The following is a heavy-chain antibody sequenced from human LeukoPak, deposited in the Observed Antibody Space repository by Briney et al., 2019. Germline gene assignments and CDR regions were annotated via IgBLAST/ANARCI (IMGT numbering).Heavy chain of an antibody. CDR3: ASSSSYDLNFDH. D-gene: IGHD2-2*01. V-gene: IGHV3-53*01. CDR1: GFTVSSNY. CDR2: IYSGGST. J-gene: IGHJ4*02. Sequence: PGGSLRLSCAASGFTVSSNYMSWVRQAPGKGLEWVSVIYSGGSTYYADSVKGRFTISRDNSKNTLYLQMNSLRAEDTAVYYCASSSSYDLNFDHWGQGTLVTVSS.